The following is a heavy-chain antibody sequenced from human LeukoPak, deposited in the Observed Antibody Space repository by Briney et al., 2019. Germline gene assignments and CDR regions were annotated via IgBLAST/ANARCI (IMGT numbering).Heavy chain of an antibody. CDR3: ARDHVAPGIYFDY. Sequence: GGSLRLSCAASGFTFRSDWMSWVRQAPGKGLEWVANINQDGSETHYVDSVKGRFTISRDNAWNSLYLQMNSLRAEDTAMYYCARDHVAPGIYFDYWGQGTLVTVSS. D-gene: IGHD6-13*01. V-gene: IGHV3-7*01. CDR1: GFTFRSDW. J-gene: IGHJ4*02. CDR2: INQDGSET.